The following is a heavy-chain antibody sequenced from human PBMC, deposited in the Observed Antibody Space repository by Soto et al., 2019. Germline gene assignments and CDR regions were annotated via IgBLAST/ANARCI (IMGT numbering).Heavy chain of an antibody. D-gene: IGHD3-9*01. V-gene: IGHV3-23*01. CDR3: AKDRQPDGIWTFEH. J-gene: IGHJ4*02. CDR1: GFTFSTYT. Sequence: PGGSLRLSCAASGFTFSTYTMNWVRQAPGKGLEWVSGITQTETGTHYADSVKGRFTISRDNSKNMLFLQMNSLRVDDTAVYYGAKDRQPDGIWTFEHSGQGTPVTVSS. CDR2: ITQTETGT.